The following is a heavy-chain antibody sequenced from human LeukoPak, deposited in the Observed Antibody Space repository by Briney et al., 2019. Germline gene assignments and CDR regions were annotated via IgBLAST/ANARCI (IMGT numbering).Heavy chain of an antibody. CDR2: ISSSSSYI. CDR1: GFTFSSYS. V-gene: IGHV3-21*04. D-gene: IGHD3-22*01. Sequence: PGGSLRLSCAASGFTFSSYSMNWVRQAPGKGLEWVSSISSSSSYIYYADSVKGRFTISRGNAKNSLSLQMNSLSADDTALYYCARYSFDGSDYLLDYWGQGTLVTVSS. CDR3: ARYSFDGSDYLLDY. J-gene: IGHJ4*02.